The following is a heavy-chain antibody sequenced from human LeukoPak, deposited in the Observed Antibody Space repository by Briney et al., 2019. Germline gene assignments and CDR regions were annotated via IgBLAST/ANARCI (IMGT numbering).Heavy chain of an antibody. CDR2: IYYNGNT. D-gene: IGHD1-26*01. J-gene: IGHJ2*01. Sequence: SETLSLTCTVSVGSISNYSWTWIRQPPGKGLEWIGHIYYNGNTNYNPSLNNPSLKSRVTMSVDTSKNQFSLKLSSVTAADTAVYYCARDRPATENSYFDLWGRGTLITVSS. CDR1: VGSISNYS. CDR3: ARDRPATENSYFDL. V-gene: IGHV4-59*01.